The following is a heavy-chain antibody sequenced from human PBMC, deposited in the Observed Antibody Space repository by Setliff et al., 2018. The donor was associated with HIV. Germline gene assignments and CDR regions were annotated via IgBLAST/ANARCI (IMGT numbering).Heavy chain of an antibody. CDR1: GGSISSGGFY. Sequence: PSETLSLTCTVTGGSISSGGFYWTWIRQHPGKGLEWLGRISSSGISTYNFSLRSRVTMSIDTSNNQFSLTLNSVTAADTAVYYCVREVVSAVWYFDHWGRGIQVTVSS. CDR2: ISSSGIS. CDR3: VREVVSAVWYFDH. J-gene: IGHJ2*01. V-gene: IGHV4-61*08.